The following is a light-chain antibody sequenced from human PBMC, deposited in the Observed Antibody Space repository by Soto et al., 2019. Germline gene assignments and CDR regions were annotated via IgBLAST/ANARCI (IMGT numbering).Light chain of an antibody. V-gene: IGKV3-20*01. J-gene: IGKJ3*01. CDR1: QSVSSTY. Sequence: EIVLTQSPGTLSLSPGERATLSCRASQSVSSTYLAWYQQKPGQAPRLLIYGASIRATGIPDRFSGSGSGTDFTLTISRMEPEDCAVYYCQQYGGHLFTFGPGTKVDIK. CDR2: GAS. CDR3: QQYGGHLFT.